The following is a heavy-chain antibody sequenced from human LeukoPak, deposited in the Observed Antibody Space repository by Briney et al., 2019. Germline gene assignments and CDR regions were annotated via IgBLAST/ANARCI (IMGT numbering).Heavy chain of an antibody. V-gene: IGHV6-1*01. CDR1: GDSVSSNSAT. CDR2: TYYRSKWYN. D-gene: IGHD6-13*01. CDR3: ARVTAPGTGRDYFDF. Sequence: SQTLSLTCVISGDSVSSNSATWNWIRQSPSRGLEWLGRTYYRSKWYNDYALSVNSRIMISPDTSKNQFSLHLNSVTPDDTAVYFCARVTAPGTGRDYFDFWGQGTLVTVSS. J-gene: IGHJ4*02.